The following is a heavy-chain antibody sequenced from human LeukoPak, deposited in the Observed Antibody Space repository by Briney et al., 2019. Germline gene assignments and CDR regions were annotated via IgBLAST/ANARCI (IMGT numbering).Heavy chain of an antibody. CDR2: LNPNTGAT. Sequence: ASVKVSCKASGYTLSDHYIYWVRQAPGLGLEWMGWLNPNTGATNYAQNFQGRVTVTRDTSISTVYMELSWLRSDDTAVYYCARVPRSSYDRNGNYFLDHWGQGTLVTVSS. D-gene: IGHD3-22*01. J-gene: IGHJ4*02. CDR1: GYTLSDHY. V-gene: IGHV1-2*02. CDR3: ARVPRSSYDRNGNYFLDH.